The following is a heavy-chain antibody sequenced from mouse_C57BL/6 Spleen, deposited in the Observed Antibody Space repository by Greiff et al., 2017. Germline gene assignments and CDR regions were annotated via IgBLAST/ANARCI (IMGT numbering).Heavy chain of an antibody. CDR3: ARGSNYGYFDY. J-gene: IGHJ2*01. CDR2: ISSGSSTI. D-gene: IGHD2-5*01. V-gene: IGHV5-17*01. Sequence: EVQLKESGGGLVKPGGSLKLSCAASGFTFSDYGMHWVRQAPEKGLEWVAYISSGSSTIYYADTVKARFTISRDNAKNTLFLQMTSLRSEDTAMYYCARGSNYGYFDYWGQGTTLTVSS. CDR1: GFTFSDYG.